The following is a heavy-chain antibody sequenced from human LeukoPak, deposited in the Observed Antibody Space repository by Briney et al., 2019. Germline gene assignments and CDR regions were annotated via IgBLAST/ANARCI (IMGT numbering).Heavy chain of an antibody. Sequence: GGSLRLSCAASGFTFSTYTMNWVRQPPGKGLEWVSNIGTSSTTIYYADSVKGRFTISRDNAKNSLYLLMNSLRADDTAVYYCARFAAGGPYYYYMDVWGKGTTVTVSS. J-gene: IGHJ6*03. D-gene: IGHD3-10*01. CDR1: GFTFSTYT. V-gene: IGHV3-48*01. CDR2: IGTSSTTI. CDR3: ARFAAGGPYYYYMDV.